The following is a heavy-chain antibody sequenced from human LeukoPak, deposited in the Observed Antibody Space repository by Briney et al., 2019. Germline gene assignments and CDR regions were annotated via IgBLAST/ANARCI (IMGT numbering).Heavy chain of an antibody. Sequence: ASVKVSCKVSGYTLTELSMHWVRQAPGKGLEWMGGLDPEDGETIYAQKFQGRVTMTEDTSTDTAYMELSSLRSEDTAVYYCATAIRSYGYSYEYDYWGQGTLVTVSS. CDR1: GYTLTELS. V-gene: IGHV1-24*01. J-gene: IGHJ4*02. CDR2: LDPEDGET. D-gene: IGHD5-18*01. CDR3: ATAIRSYGYSYEYDY.